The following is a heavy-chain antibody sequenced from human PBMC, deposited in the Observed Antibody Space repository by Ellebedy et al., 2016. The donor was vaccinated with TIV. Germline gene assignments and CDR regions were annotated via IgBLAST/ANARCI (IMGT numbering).Heavy chain of an antibody. CDR1: GDTFTNYW. CDR3: ARRLALHSNTWYAQYYFDY. V-gene: IGHV5-51*01. J-gene: IGHJ4*02. CDR2: IYPGDSDT. Sequence: KVSCKGSGDTFTNYWIGWVRQVPGKGLEWMGIIYPGDSDTRYSPSFQGQVTISADKSTSTAYLQWSSLKASDTAMYYCARRLALHSNTWYAQYYFDYWGQGTLVTVSS. D-gene: IGHD6-13*01.